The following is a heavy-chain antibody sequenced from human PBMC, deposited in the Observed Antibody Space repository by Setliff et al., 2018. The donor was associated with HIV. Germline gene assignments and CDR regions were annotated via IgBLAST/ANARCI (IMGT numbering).Heavy chain of an antibody. Sequence: PGGSLRLSCAASGFTFRNYPMHWVRQAPGKGLEWVAVIAYDGSIKLYTDSVKGRFTISRDNSKNTLYLQMNSLRAEDTAVYYCAKQSSGSYLSYFDYWGQGTLVTVSS. CDR1: GFTFRNYP. V-gene: IGHV3-30*04. CDR2: IAYDGSIK. D-gene: IGHD1-26*01. J-gene: IGHJ4*02. CDR3: AKQSSGSYLSYFDY.